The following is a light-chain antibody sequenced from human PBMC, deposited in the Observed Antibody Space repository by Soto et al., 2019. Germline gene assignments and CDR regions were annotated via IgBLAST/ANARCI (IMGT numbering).Light chain of an antibody. J-gene: IGKJ3*01. V-gene: IGKV3-15*01. Sequence: EIVMTQSPATLSVSPGERATLSCRASQSVSSNLAWYQQKPGQAPRLLIYGASTRATGIPARFSGSGSGTEFTLTISSLQSEDFAAYYCQQYNNWPGFTFGPGTKVDIK. CDR2: GAS. CDR3: QQYNNWPGFT. CDR1: QSVSSN.